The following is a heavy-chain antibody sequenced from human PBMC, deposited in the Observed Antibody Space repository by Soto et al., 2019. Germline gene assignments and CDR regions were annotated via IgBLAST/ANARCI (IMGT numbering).Heavy chain of an antibody. CDR2: IYYSGST. Sequence: SETLSLTCTVSGGSISSYYWSWIRQPPGKGLEWIGYIYYSGSTNYNPSLKSRVTISVDTSKNQFSLKLSSVTAADTAVYYCARVPLSGDDIVTGFWFDPWGQGTLVTVSS. J-gene: IGHJ5*02. V-gene: IGHV4-59*01. CDR3: ARVPLSGDDIVTGFWFDP. CDR1: GGSISSYY. D-gene: IGHD3-9*01.